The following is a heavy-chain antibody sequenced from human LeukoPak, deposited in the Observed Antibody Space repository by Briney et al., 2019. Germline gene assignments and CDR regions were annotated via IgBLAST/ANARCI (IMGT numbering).Heavy chain of an antibody. CDR3: ARQVPGCSGGSCYSGWFNL. CDR2: IYPGDSDT. CDR1: GYSSNNCG. J-gene: IGHJ5*02. Sequence: PGESPIPHWKGSGYSSNNCGLGWVRQMPGKGLEWVGIIYPGDSDTRYSPSFQGQVTMSADKSISTAYLQWSSLKASDTAMYYCARQVPGCSGGSCYSGWFNLWGQGRLVTVSS. V-gene: IGHV5-51*01. D-gene: IGHD2-15*01.